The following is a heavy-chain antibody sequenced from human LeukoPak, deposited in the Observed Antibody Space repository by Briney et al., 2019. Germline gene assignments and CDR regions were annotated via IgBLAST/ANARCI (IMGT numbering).Heavy chain of an antibody. CDR2: IVVGSGNT. D-gene: IGHD6-13*01. CDR1: GFTFTRSA. CDR3: ARGLGSSWYGNWFDP. V-gene: IGHV1-58*02. J-gene: IGHJ5*02. Sequence: GASVKVSCKASGFTFTRSAMQWVRQARGQRLEWIGWIVVGSGNTNYAQNFQERVTITRDMSTSTAYMELSSLRSEDTAVYYCARGLGSSWYGNWFDPWGQGTLVTVSS.